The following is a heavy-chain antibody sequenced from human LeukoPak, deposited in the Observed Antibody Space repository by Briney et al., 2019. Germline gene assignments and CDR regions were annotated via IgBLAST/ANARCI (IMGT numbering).Heavy chain of an antibody. D-gene: IGHD1-26*01. CDR2: IYSGGST. CDR3: ARGGSYLSAFDI. J-gene: IGHJ3*02. V-gene: IGHV3-53*01. CDR1: GFTVSSNY. Sequence: GGSLRLSCAASGFTVSSNYMSWLRPAPGKGLEWVSIIYSGGSTFYADSVKGRFTISRDNSKNTLYLQMNSLRAEDTAVYYCARGGSYLSAFDIWGQGTMVTVSS.